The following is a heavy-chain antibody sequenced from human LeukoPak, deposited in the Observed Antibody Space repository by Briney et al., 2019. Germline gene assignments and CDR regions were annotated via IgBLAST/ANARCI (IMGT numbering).Heavy chain of an antibody. V-gene: IGHV1-69*13. J-gene: IGHJ3*02. CDR1: GGTFSSYA. D-gene: IGHD2-2*01. CDR2: IIPIFGTA. Sequence: ASVKVSCKASGGTFSSYAISWVRQAPGQGLEWMGGIIPIFGTANYAQKFQGRVTITADESTSTAYMELSSLRSEDTAVYYCARGSRSLGYCSSTSCYDAFDIWGQGTMVTVSS. CDR3: ARGSRSLGYCSSTSCYDAFDI.